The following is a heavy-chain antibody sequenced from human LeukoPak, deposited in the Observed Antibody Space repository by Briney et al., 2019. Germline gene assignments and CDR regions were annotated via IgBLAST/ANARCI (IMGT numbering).Heavy chain of an antibody. Sequence: GGSLRLSCAGSGFTFGRYWMSWVRQAPGKGLEWVASINQGGSRLHYLDSVTGRFIISRDDAQNSLFLQMTRLRVDDTAVYYCARLKDDVTKLDYWGQGTLVSVS. CDR2: INQGGSRL. D-gene: IGHD2-8*01. V-gene: IGHV3-7*01. CDR3: ARLKDDVTKLDY. J-gene: IGHJ4*02. CDR1: GFTFGRYW.